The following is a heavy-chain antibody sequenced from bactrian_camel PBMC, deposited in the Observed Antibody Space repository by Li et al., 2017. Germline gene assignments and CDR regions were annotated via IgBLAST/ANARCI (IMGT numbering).Heavy chain of an antibody. J-gene: IGHJ6*01. Sequence: DVQLVESGGGLVQPGGSLNLSCAATGKTNVLNCMGWFRQAPDKEREGVADINGGGGTTYYADSVKGRFTIPQDNAKNKVYLQMNSLKPEDTAVYYCAAHKWTPWKLVLCPASFGYWG. CDR2: INGGGGTT. D-gene: IGHD7*01. CDR3: AAHKWTPWKLVLCPASFGY. V-gene: IGHV3S40*01. CDR1: GKTNVLNC.